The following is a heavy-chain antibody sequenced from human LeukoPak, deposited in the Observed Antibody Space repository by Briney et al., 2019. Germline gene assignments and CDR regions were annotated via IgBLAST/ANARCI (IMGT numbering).Heavy chain of an antibody. CDR3: ARADYSSSWYEIFDY. J-gene: IGHJ4*02. D-gene: IGHD6-13*01. CDR2: INPNSGGT. Sequence: ASVKVSCKASGYTFTGYYMHWVRQAPGQELEWMGWINPNSGGTNYAQKFQGRVTMTRDTSISTAYMELSRLRSDDTAVYHCARADYSSSWYEIFDYWGQGTLVTVSS. CDR1: GYTFTGYY. V-gene: IGHV1-2*02.